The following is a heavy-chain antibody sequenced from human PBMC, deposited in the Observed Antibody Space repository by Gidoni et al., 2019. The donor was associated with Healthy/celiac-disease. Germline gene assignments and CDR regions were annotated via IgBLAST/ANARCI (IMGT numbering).Heavy chain of an antibody. D-gene: IGHD2-21*01. J-gene: IGHJ4*02. V-gene: IGHV4-61*02. CDR2: IYTSGST. Sequence: TCTVSGGSISSGSYYWSWLRQPAGKGLEWIGRIYTSGSTNYNPSLKSRVTISVDTSKNQFSLKLSSVTAADTAVYYCARVSEHVWWIFDYWGQGTLVTVSS. CDR3: ARVSEHVWWIFDY. CDR1: GGSISSGSYY.